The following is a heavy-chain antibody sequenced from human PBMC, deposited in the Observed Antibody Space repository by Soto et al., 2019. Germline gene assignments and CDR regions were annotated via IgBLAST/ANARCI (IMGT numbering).Heavy chain of an antibody. CDR3: ARDITGATGDY. D-gene: IGHD1-26*01. CDR1: GFTFSSYA. J-gene: IGHJ4*02. CDR2: ISGSGGST. V-gene: IGHV3-23*01. Sequence: GGSLSLSCAASGFTFSSYAMSWVRQAPGKGLEWVSAISGSGGSTYYADSVKGRFTISRDNSKNTLYLQMNSLRAEDTAVYYCARDITGATGDYWGQGTLVTVSS.